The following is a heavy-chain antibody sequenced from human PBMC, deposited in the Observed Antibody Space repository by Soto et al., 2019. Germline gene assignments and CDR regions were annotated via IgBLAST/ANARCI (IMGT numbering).Heavy chain of an antibody. CDR3: ARGLRITMVREFRRTFDP. CDR1: GYTFTSYD. Sequence: ASVKVSCKASGYTFTSYDINWVRQATGQGLEWMGWMNPNSGNTGYAQKFQGRVTMTRNTSISTAYMELSSLRSEDTAVYYCARGLRITMVREFRRTFDPWGQGTLVTVSS. J-gene: IGHJ5*02. CDR2: MNPNSGNT. V-gene: IGHV1-8*01. D-gene: IGHD3-10*01.